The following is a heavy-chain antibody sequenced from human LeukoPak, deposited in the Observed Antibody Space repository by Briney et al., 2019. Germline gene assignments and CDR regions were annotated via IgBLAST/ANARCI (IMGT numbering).Heavy chain of an antibody. V-gene: IGHV1-18*01. J-gene: IGHJ5*02. D-gene: IGHD1-26*01. Sequence: EASVKVSCKTSGYTFSTYGLSWVRQAPGQGLEWMGWISGNSGKTHYAQKFQDRVTLTTDTSSTIAFMELRSLRSDDTAMYYCARNAGSYFEFAPWGQGTLVTVSS. CDR1: GYTFSTYG. CDR2: ISGNSGKT. CDR3: ARNAGSYFEFAP.